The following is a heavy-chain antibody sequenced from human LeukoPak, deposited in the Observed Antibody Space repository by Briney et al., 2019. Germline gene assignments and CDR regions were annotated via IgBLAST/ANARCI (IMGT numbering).Heavy chain of an antibody. CDR1: GESFSGYY. CDR3: ARDERYDSSGYPFDY. CDR2: INHSEST. V-gene: IGHV4-34*01. Sequence: SETLSLTCAVYGESFSGYYWSWIRQPPGKGLEWIGEINHSESTNYNPSLKSRVTISVDTSKNQFSLKLSSVTAADTAVYYCARDERYDSSGYPFDYWGQGTLVTVSS. D-gene: IGHD3-22*01. J-gene: IGHJ4*02.